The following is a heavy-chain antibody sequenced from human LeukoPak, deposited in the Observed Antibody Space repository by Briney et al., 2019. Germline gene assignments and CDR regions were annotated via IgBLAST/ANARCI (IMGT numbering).Heavy chain of an antibody. CDR2: IYYSGNT. J-gene: IGHJ6*02. Sequence: SETLSLTCTVSGGSISTYYWSWIRQPPGKGLEWIGYIYYSGNTIYNSSLKSRVTISVDKSKNQFSLKLSSVTAADTAVYYCARSYSSSGYYYYDMDLWGQGTTVTVSS. CDR3: ARSYSSSGYYYYDMDL. D-gene: IGHD6-6*01. V-gene: IGHV4-59*01. CDR1: GGSISTYY.